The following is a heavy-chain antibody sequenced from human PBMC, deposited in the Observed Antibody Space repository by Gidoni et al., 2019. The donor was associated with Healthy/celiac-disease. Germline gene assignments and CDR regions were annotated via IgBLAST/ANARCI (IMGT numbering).Heavy chain of an antibody. Sequence: QVQLVQSGAEVKKPGASVTVSCTASGYTFTSYDINWVRQATGQVLEWMGWMNPNSGNTGYAQKFQGRVTMTRNTSISTAYMELSSLRSEDTAVYYCASEVTIFGVVNDYWGQGTLVTVSS. V-gene: IGHV1-8*01. D-gene: IGHD3-3*01. CDR3: ASEVTIFGVVNDY. CDR2: MNPNSGNT. CDR1: GYTFTSYD. J-gene: IGHJ4*02.